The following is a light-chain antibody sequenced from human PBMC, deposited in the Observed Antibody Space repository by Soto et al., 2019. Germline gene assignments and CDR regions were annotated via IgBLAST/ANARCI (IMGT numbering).Light chain of an antibody. CDR3: QPSYSTSVFT. V-gene: IGKV1-39*01. CDR2: AAS. Sequence: DIQMTQSPSSLSASVGDRVTITCRASQSISSYLSWYQQKPGKAPKLLIFAASNLQSGVPSRFSGSGSGTDFTLTISSLQPEDFATYYCQPSYSTSVFTFGPGTRVDVK. J-gene: IGKJ3*01. CDR1: QSISSY.